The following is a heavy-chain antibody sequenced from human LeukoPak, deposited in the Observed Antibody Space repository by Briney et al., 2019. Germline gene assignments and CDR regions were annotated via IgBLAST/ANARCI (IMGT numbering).Heavy chain of an antibody. V-gene: IGHV1-8*03. D-gene: IGHD3-3*01. CDR2: MNPNSGNT. Sequence: ASVKVSCKASGYTFTSYDINWVRQATGQGLEWMGWMNPNSGNTGYAQKFQGRVTITRNTSISTAYMELSSLRSEDTAVYYCARGGHGFWSGYRLFDYWGQGTLVTVSS. CDR1: GYTFTSYD. CDR3: ARGGHGFWSGYRLFDY. J-gene: IGHJ4*02.